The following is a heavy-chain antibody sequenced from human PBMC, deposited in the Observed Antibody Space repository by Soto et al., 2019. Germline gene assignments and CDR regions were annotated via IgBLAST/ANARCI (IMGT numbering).Heavy chain of an antibody. V-gene: IGHV4-31*03. J-gene: IGHJ5*02. Sequence: PSETLSLTCTVSGGSISSSIYYWGWIRQPPGKGLEWIGYIYNSGSTYYNPSLKSRVTISADTSKNRFSLKLSSVTAADTAVYYCARDPAPWGQGTLVTVSS. CDR3: ARDPAP. CDR2: IYNSGST. CDR1: GGSISSSIYY.